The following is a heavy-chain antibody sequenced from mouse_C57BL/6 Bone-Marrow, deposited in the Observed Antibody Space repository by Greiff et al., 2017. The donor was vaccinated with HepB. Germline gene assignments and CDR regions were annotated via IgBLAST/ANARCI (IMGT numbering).Heavy chain of an antibody. Sequence: VQLKESGPELVKPGASVKLSCKASGYTFTSYDINWVKQRPGQGLEWIGWIYPRDGSTKYNEKFKGKATLTVDTSSSTAYMELHSLTSEDSAVYFCARSGYDYDDFFYYYAMDYWGQGTSVTVSS. J-gene: IGHJ4*01. CDR1: GYTFTSYD. D-gene: IGHD2-4*01. V-gene: IGHV1-85*01. CDR3: ARSGYDYDDFFYYYAMDY. CDR2: IYPRDGST.